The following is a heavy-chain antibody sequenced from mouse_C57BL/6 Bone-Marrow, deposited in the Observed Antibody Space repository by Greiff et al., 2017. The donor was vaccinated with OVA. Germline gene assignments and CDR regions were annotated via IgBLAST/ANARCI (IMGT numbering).Heavy chain of an antibody. J-gene: IGHJ2*01. D-gene: IGHD1-1*01. CDR1: GYTFTSYW. CDR3: ARGPGTVVAYYFDY. V-gene: IGHV1-64*01. Sequence: VQLKQPGAELVKPGASVKLSCKASGYTFTSYWMHWVKQRPGQGLEWIGMIHPNSGSTNYNEKFKSKATLTVDKSSSTAYMQLSSLTSEDSAVYYCARGPGTVVAYYFDYWGQGTTLTVSS. CDR2: IHPNSGST.